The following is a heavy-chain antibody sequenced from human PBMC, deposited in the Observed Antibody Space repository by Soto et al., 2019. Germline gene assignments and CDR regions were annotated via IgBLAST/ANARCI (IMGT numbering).Heavy chain of an antibody. J-gene: IGHJ4*02. Sequence: ASVKVSCKASGYTFTSYSMHWVLQAPGQRLEWMGWINAGNGNTKYSQKFQGRVTITRDTSASTAYMELSSLRSEDTAVYYCARVLGYSRFDYWGQGTLVTVSS. CDR1: GYTFTSYS. CDR2: INAGNGNT. CDR3: ARVLGYSRFDY. V-gene: IGHV1-3*01. D-gene: IGHD6-13*01.